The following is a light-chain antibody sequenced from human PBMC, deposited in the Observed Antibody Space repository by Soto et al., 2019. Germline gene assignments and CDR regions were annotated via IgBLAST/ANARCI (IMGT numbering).Light chain of an antibody. CDR2: RDA. V-gene: IGLV3-9*01. CDR3: QVWHSSTVV. CDR1: DIGSTN. J-gene: IGLJ2*01. Sequence: SYELTQSLSVSVALGQTAKITCGGNDIGSTNVHWYQQKPGQAPVLVIYRDAIRPSGIPERFSGANSGNTATLTIVRAQAGDEAHYYCQVWHSSTVVFGGGTKLTVL.